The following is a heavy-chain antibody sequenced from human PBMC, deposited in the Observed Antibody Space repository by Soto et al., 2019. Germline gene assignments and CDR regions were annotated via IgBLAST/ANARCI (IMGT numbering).Heavy chain of an antibody. CDR2: INPNSGGT. CDR1: GYTFTGYS. J-gene: IGHJ2*01. D-gene: IGHD5-18*01. Sequence: ASVKVSCKASGYTFTGYSMHWVRQAPGQGLEWMGWINPNSGGTNYAQKFQGRVTMTRDTSISTAYMELSRLRSDDTAVYYCASTAMGVYWYFDLWGRGTLVTVSS. V-gene: IGHV1-2*02. CDR3: ASTAMGVYWYFDL.